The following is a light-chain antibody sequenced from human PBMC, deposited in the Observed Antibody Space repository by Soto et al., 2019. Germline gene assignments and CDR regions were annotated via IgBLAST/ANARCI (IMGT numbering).Light chain of an antibody. J-gene: IGKJ2*01. CDR3: QHYGASHYM. Sequence: IVLTQSPGTLSESPGETVTLYCRASQSVTSSNLAWYQQKPGQSPRLLIYGASYRATGIADKFSGSGSGADFSLTISRLEPEDFAVYYCQHYGASHYMFGQGTKLEIK. V-gene: IGKV3-20*01. CDR1: QSVTSSN. CDR2: GAS.